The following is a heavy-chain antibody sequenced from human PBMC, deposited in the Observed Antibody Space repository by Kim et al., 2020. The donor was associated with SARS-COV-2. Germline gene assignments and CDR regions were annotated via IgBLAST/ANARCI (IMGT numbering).Heavy chain of an antibody. J-gene: IGHJ4*02. V-gene: IGHV3-21*01. CDR3: ARGGVWVATMID. Sequence: YYAEEMKGRFTIARDNAKNSLYLQMNSLRAEDTAVYYCARGGVWVATMIDWGQGTLVTVSS. D-gene: IGHD5-12*01.